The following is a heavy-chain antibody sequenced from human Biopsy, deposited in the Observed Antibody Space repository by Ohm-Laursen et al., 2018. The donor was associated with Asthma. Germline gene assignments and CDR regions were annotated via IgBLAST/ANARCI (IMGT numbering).Heavy chain of an antibody. J-gene: IGHJ3*01. CDR1: GYNFISFA. Sequence: ASVKASCKASGYNFISFAIHWGRQAPGQRLEWRGWVNTGNGDTKYSQKFQGRVTITRDTSASTAYMELRRLRSEDTATYYCARTYYDFLTGQVKDVFGVWGQGTMVTVSS. V-gene: IGHV1-3*04. D-gene: IGHD3-9*01. CDR2: VNTGNGDT. CDR3: ARTYYDFLTGQVKDVFGV.